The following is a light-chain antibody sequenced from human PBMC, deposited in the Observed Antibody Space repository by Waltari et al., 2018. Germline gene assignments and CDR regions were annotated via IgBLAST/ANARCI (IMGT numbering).Light chain of an antibody. Sequence: QSVLTQPPSVSEAPSQRVTISCSGSGSNIAKNAVNWYQQVPGKPPKLSIYYDRKLPSGFSDRFSGSKSGTSASLAISGLQSGDEAQYYCASWDDSLNALIFGGGTKLTVL. CDR2: YDR. CDR3: ASWDDSLNALI. CDR1: GSNIAKNA. V-gene: IGLV1-36*01. J-gene: IGLJ2*01.